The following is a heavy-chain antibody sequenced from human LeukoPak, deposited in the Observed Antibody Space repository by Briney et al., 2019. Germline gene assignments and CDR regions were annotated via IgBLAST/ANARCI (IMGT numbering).Heavy chain of an antibody. Sequence: SETLSLTCTVSGGSIRSYYWSWIRQPPGKGLEWIGYIYYSGSTNYNPSLKSRVTISVDTSKNQFSLKLSSVTAADTAVYYCARLMDAYYDYVWGSYPLHAFDIWGQGTMVTVSS. CDR1: GGSIRSYY. D-gene: IGHD3-16*01. CDR3: ARLMDAYYDYVWGSYPLHAFDI. V-gene: IGHV4-59*08. CDR2: IYYSGST. J-gene: IGHJ3*02.